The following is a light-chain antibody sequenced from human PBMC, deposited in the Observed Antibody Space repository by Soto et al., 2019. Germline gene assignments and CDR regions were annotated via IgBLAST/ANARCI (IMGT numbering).Light chain of an antibody. CDR1: QSISTW. Sequence: DIQLTQSPSTLSSSVGDRDTITCRASQSISTWLAWYQQKPGKAPKLLIYDASSLESGVPSRYSGSGSGTEFTLTISSLQHDDFATYDCQRHRSYSPYTFGQGTKLEIK. CDR2: DAS. CDR3: QRHRSYSPYT. V-gene: IGKV1-5*01. J-gene: IGKJ2*01.